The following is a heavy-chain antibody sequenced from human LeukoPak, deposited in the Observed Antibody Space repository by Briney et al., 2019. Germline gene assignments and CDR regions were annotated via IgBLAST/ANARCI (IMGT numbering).Heavy chain of an antibody. CDR2: IIPNSGGT. CDR1: GGTFSSYA. CDR3: ARATHSYGSTYYYYYYYMDV. J-gene: IGHJ6*03. D-gene: IGHD5-18*01. Sequence: GASVKVSCKASGGTFSSYAISWVRQAPGQGLEWMGGIIPNSGGTNYAQKFQGRVTMTRDTSISTAYMELSRLRSDDTAVYYCARATHSYGSTYYYYYYYMDVWGKGTTVTISS. V-gene: IGHV1-2*02.